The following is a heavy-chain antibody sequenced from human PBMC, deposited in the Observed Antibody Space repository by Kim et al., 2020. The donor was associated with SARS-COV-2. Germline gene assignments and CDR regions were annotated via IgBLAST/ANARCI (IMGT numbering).Heavy chain of an antibody. CDR1: GYSFTSYW. V-gene: IGHV5-51*01. CDR3: ASFGGGAGDPLPLRY. CDR2: IYPGDSDT. D-gene: IGHD3-16*01. Sequence: GESLKISCKGSGYSFTSYWIGWVRQMPGKGLEWMGIIYPGDSDTRYSPSFQGQVTISADKSISTAYLQWSSLKASDTAMYYCASFGGGAGDPLPLRYWGQGTLVTVSS. J-gene: IGHJ4*02.